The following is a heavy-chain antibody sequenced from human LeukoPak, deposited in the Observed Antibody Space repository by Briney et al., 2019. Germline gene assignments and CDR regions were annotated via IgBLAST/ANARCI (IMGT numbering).Heavy chain of an antibody. V-gene: IGHV1-46*01. CDR2: INPSGGST. J-gene: IGHJ5*02. CDR1: GYTFTSYS. CDR3: ARAYCTSTSCYSGWP. D-gene: IGHD2-2*01. Sequence: ASVKVSCKASGYTFTSYSMHWVRQAPGQGLEWMGIINPSGGSTSYAQKFQGRVTMTRDMSTSTVYMELSSLGSEDSAVYYCARAYCTSTSCYSGWPWGQGTLVTVSS.